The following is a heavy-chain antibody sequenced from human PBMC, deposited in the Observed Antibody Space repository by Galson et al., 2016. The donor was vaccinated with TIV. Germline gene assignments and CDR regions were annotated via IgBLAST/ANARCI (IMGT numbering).Heavy chain of an antibody. D-gene: IGHD5-18*01. CDR1: GGTFSSYA. CDR2: IIPIFGSS. V-gene: IGHV1-69*05. J-gene: IGHJ4*02. Sequence: SVKVSCKASGGTFSSYAVSWVRQAPRQGLEWVGGIIPIFGSSDYAQKFQGRVTITTDESTDDSTSTAYMELSSLTSEDTAVYYCAKSIGGYSFGYFHSWGQGTLVTVS. CDR3: AKSIGGYSFGYFHS.